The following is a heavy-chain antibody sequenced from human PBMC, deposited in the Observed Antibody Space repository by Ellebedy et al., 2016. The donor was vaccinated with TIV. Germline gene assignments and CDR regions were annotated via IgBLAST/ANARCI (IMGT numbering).Heavy chain of an antibody. CDR2: IYYSGST. Sequence: MPSETLSLTCTVSGGSISSGGYYWSWIRQHPGKGLEWIGYIYYSGSTYYNPSLKSRVTISVDTSKNQFSLKLSSVTAADTAVYYCARAGGFGEFKYYFDYWGQGTLVSVSS. D-gene: IGHD3-10*01. J-gene: IGHJ4*02. V-gene: IGHV4-30-4*08. CDR1: GGSISSGGYY. CDR3: ARAGGFGEFKYYFDY.